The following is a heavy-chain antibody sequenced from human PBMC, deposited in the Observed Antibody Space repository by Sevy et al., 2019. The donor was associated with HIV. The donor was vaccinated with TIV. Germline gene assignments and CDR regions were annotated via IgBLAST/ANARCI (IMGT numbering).Heavy chain of an antibody. CDR3: ASHPPPPAVAGFDY. J-gene: IGHJ4*02. CDR2: IYPGDSDT. D-gene: IGHD6-19*01. CDR1: GFSFSTHW. V-gene: IGHV5-51*01. Sequence: GESLKISCKASGFSFSTHWIGWVRQMPGKGLEWMGIIYPGDSDTRYSPSFQGQVTISADKSISTAYLQWSSLKPSDTAMFYCASHPPPPAVAGFDYWGQGTLVTVSS.